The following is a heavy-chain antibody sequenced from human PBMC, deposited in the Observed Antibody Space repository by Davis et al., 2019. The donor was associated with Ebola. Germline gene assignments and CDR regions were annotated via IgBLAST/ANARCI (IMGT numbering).Heavy chain of an antibody. CDR3: AKEGGGPGSSCNAYFDY. J-gene: IGHJ4*02. V-gene: IGHV3-30*18. CDR1: GFTFSNYG. CDR2: ISYDGSDK. D-gene: IGHD3-10*01. Sequence: GESLKISCAASGFTFSNYGLHWVRQAPGKGLEWVAVISYDGSDKYYADSVKGRFTISRDHSQNTLYLQMNSLRPEETAVYYCAKEGGGPGSSCNAYFDYWGQGTLVTVSS.